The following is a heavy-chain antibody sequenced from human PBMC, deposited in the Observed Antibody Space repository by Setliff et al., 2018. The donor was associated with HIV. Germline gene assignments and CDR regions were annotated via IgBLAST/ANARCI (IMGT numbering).Heavy chain of an antibody. CDR3: VRGYCSSTTCYEDYYYMDV. CDR1: GGSISGYY. V-gene: IGHV4-59*01. J-gene: IGHJ6*03. CDR2: IFFTGNT. Sequence: SETLSLTCTVSGGSISGYYWSWIRQPPGEGLEYIGSIFFTGNTIYNPSLKARVTPSVDMSKNQVFLRLSSVTAADTAVYYCVRGYCSSTTCYEDYYYMDVWGKGSTVTVSS. D-gene: IGHD2-2*01.